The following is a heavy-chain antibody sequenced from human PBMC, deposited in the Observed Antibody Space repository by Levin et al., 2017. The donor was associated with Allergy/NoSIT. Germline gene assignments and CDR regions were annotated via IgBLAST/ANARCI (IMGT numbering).Heavy chain of an antibody. CDR3: AKEGFTIFGGVDY. D-gene: IGHD3-3*01. CDR2: ISGSGGST. Sequence: GASVKVSCAASGFTFSSYAMSWVRQAPGKGLEWVSAISGSGGSTYYADSVKGRFTISRDNSKNTLYLQMNSLRAEDTAVYYCAKEGFTIFGGVDYWGQGTLVTVSS. J-gene: IGHJ4*02. V-gene: IGHV3-23*01. CDR1: GFTFSSYA.